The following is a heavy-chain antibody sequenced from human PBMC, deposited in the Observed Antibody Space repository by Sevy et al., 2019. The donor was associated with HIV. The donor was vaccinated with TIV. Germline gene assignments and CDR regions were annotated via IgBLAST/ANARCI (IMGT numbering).Heavy chain of an antibody. CDR3: ARDMGQTVAGTGGVCYY. CDR2: INPILGTA. J-gene: IGHJ4*02. D-gene: IGHD6-19*01. V-gene: IGHV1-69*06. CDR1: GGTFSSYA. Sequence: GPPVKVSCKASGGTFSSYAISWVRQAPGQGLEWMGEINPILGTANYAQKFQGRVTITADKSTSTAYMELSNLRSEDTAVYYCARDMGQTVAGTGGVCYYWGQGTLVTVSS.